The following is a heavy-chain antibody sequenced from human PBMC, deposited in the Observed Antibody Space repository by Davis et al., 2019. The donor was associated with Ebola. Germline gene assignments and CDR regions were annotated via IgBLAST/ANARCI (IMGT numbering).Heavy chain of an antibody. V-gene: IGHV1-69*08. CDR1: GGTFSSYT. CDR3: ARAQMYYDILTGYGINGMDV. CDR2: INPSGGST. J-gene: IGHJ6*02. Sequence: SVKVSCKASGGTFSSYTISWVRQAPGQGLEWMGIINPSGGSTSHAQKFQGRVTITADKSTSTAYMELSSLRSEDTAVYYCARAQMYYDILTGYGINGMDVWGQGTTVTVSS. D-gene: IGHD3-9*01.